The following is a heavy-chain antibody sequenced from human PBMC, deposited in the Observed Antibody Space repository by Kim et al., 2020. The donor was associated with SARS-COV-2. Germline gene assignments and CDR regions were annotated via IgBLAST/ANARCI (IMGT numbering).Heavy chain of an antibody. CDR3: ARRAGFTMVRGVRPTTYYFDY. Sequence: GGSLRLSCAASGFTFSSYSMNWVRQAPGKGLEWVSSISSSSSYIYYADSVKGRFTISRDNAKNSLYLQMNSLRAEDTAVYYCARRAGFTMVRGVRPTTYYFDYWGQGTLVTVSS. CDR2: ISSSSSYI. J-gene: IGHJ4*02. D-gene: IGHD3-10*01. V-gene: IGHV3-21*01. CDR1: GFTFSSYS.